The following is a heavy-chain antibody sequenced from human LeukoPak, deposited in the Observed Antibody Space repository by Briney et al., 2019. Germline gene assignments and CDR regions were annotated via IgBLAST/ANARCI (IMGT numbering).Heavy chain of an antibody. J-gene: IGHJ4*02. V-gene: IGHV3-23*01. CDR2: ISGSGGST. CDR1: GFTFSSYA. Sequence: RGSLRLSCAASGFTFSSYAMSWVRQAPGKGLEWVSAISGSGGSTYYADSVKGRFTISRDNSKNTLYLQMNSLRAEDTAVYYCAKSEVRGVIRVYFGYWGQGTLVTVSS. D-gene: IGHD3-10*01. CDR3: AKSEVRGVIRVYFGY.